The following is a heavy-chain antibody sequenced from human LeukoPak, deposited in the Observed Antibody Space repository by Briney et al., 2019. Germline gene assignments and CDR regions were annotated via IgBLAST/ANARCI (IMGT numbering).Heavy chain of an antibody. CDR1: RYTFIDYY. Sequence: ASVKVSCKASRYTFIDYYIHWVRQAPGQGLEWMGIINPSGGSTSYAQKFQGRVTMTRDMSTSTVYMELSSLRSEDTAVYYCARGRALGSPRGWFDPWGQGTLVTVSS. CDR3: ARGRALGSPRGWFDP. CDR2: INPSGGST. J-gene: IGHJ5*02. V-gene: IGHV1-46*01.